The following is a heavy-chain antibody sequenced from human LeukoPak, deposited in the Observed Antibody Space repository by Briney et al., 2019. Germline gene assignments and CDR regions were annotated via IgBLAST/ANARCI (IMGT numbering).Heavy chain of an antibody. D-gene: IGHD3/OR15-3a*01. CDR3: ARARGLDYYFDY. J-gene: IGHJ4*02. Sequence: GGSLRLSCAASGFTFSSYSMNWVRQEAGKGMEWVSSIISSSSYIYYADSVKGRFTISRDNAKNSLYLQMNSLRAEDTAVYYCARARGLDYYFDYWGQGTLVTVSS. V-gene: IGHV3-21*01. CDR2: IISSSSYI. CDR1: GFTFSSYS.